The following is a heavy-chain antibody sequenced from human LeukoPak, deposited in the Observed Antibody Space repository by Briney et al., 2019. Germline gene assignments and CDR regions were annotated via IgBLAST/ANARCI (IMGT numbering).Heavy chain of an antibody. V-gene: IGHV3-66*01. J-gene: IGHJ6*02. D-gene: IGHD6-13*01. CDR3: ARDRGSSLSNGMDV. Sequence: GGSLRLSCAASGFTVSSNYMSWVRQAPGKGLEWVSVIYSGGSTYYADSVKGRFTISRDNSKNTLYLQMNSLRAEDTAVYYCARDRGSSLSNGMDVWGQGTTVTVSS. CDR2: IYSGGST. CDR1: GFTVSSNY.